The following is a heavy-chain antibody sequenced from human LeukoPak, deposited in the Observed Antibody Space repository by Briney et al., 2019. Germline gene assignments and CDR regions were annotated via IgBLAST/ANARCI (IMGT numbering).Heavy chain of an antibody. CDR3: ASQQEMVGYSYGGDI. V-gene: IGHV3-21*01. Sequence: KTGGSLRLSCAASGFTFSSYAMSWVRQAPGKGLEWVSSISSSSSYIYYADSVKGRFTISRDNARNSLYLQMNSLRAEDTAVYYCASQQEMVGYSYGGDIWGQGTMVTVSS. D-gene: IGHD5-18*01. CDR2: ISSSSSYI. J-gene: IGHJ3*02. CDR1: GFTFSSYA.